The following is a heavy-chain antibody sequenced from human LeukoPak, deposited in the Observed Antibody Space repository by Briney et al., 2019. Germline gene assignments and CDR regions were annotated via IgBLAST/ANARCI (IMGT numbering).Heavy chain of an antibody. Sequence: SLRLSCAASGFTFDNYAMNWVRKVPGKGLEWISLISWNSGTIGYADSVKGRFTISRDNANNFLYLQMNSLRAEDTALYYCARAYKDRSLAGKKEFFQHWGQGTLVTVSS. V-gene: IGHV3-9*01. CDR1: GFTFDNYA. D-gene: IGHD6-19*01. CDR2: ISWNSGTI. CDR3: ARAYKDRSLAGKKEFFQH. J-gene: IGHJ1*01.